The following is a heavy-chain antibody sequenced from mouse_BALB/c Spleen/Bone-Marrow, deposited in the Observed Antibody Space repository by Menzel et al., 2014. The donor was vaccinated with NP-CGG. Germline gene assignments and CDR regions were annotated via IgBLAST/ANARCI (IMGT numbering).Heavy chain of an antibody. CDR2: ISGGSSTI. D-gene: IGHD1-2*01. Sequence: EVQRVESGGGLVQPGGSRKLSCAASGFTFSSFGMHWVRQAPEKGLEWVAYISGGSSTIYYADTVKGRFTISRDNPKNTLFLQMTSLRSEDTAMYYCARGVYGYVNYAIDYWGQGTSVTVSS. J-gene: IGHJ4*01. V-gene: IGHV5-17*02. CDR1: GFTFSSFG. CDR3: ARGVYGYVNYAIDY.